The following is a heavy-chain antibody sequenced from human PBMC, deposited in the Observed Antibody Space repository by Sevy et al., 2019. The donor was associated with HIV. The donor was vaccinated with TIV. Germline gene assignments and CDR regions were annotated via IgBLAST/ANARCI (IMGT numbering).Heavy chain of an antibody. V-gene: IGHV4-59*08. CDR1: GGSITSLY. CDR3: AGENAWGRGYS. Sequence: SETLSLTCTVSGGSITSLYWNWIRQPPGKGLEWIANIYYNGHINYNPSLKSRVTLSLDTAKNQFSLKLSSVTAADTAMYYCAGENAWGRGYSWGQGTLVTVSS. CDR2: IYYNGHI. J-gene: IGHJ4*02. D-gene: IGHD1-26*01.